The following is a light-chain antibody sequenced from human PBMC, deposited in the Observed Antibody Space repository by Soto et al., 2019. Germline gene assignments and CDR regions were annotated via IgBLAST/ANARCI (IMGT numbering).Light chain of an antibody. V-gene: IGKV1-39*01. CDR2: AAS. CDR1: QNIGTY. Sequence: DIQMTQSPSSLPASVGDRVTLTCRASQNIGTYSNFYQQKPGKAPKLLIYAASSLQSGVPSRLSGSGSGTDFTLTISRLQPEDFATYDGQQSYSIPYTFGQGTKLEIE. CDR3: QQSYSIPYT. J-gene: IGKJ2*01.